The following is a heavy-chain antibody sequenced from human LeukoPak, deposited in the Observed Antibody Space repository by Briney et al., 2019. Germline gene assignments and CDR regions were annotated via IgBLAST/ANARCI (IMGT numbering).Heavy chain of an antibody. CDR3: AELGITMIGGV. CDR1: GFTFSKYG. J-gene: IGHJ6*04. CDR2: SSSSVPGT. V-gene: IGHV3-21*01. D-gene: IGHD3-10*02. Sequence: GSLRLSCAASGFTFSKYGVNWVRQAPGKGLEWVSLSSSSVPGTYYADSVKGRFTISRDNAKNSLYLQMNSLRAEDTAVYYCAELGITMIGGVWGKGTTVTISS.